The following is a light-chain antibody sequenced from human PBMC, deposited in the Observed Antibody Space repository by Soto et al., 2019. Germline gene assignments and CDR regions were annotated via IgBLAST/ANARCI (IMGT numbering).Light chain of an antibody. CDR1: QTISSW. CDR2: DAS. CDR3: QHFANLPMT. Sequence: DIQMTQSPSTLSGSVGDRVTITCRASQTISSWLAWYQQKPGKAPKLLIYDASSLESGVPSRFSGSGSGTDFTLTISSLQPQDIATYYCQHFANLPMTFGQGTRLEIK. J-gene: IGKJ5*01. V-gene: IGKV1-5*01.